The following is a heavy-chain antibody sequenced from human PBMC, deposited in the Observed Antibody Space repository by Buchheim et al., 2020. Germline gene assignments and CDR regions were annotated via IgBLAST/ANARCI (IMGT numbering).Heavy chain of an antibody. CDR1: GYTLTELS. V-gene: IGHV1-24*01. CDR3: ATGAIYGVLLWFGEKGSFDY. CDR2: FDPEDGET. D-gene: IGHD3-10*01. Sequence: QVQLVQSGAEVKKPGASVKVSCKVSGYTLTELSMHWVRQAPGKGLEWMGGFDPEDGETIYAQKFQGRVTMTEDTSTDTAYMELRSLRSEDTAVYYCATGAIYGVLLWFGEKGSFDYWGQGTL. J-gene: IGHJ4*02.